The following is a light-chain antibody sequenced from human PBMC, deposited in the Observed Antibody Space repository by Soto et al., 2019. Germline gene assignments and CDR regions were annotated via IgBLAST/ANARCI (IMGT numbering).Light chain of an antibody. CDR1: QSVSSY. V-gene: IGKV3-11*01. Sequence: IVLTQSPATLSLSPGEGATLSCRASQSVSSYLAWYQQKPGQAPRLLMYDSSNRATGIPARFSGSGSGTDFTLTISSLEPEDFAVYYCQQRSNWPPITFGQGTRLEIK. CDR3: QQRSNWPPIT. CDR2: DSS. J-gene: IGKJ5*01.